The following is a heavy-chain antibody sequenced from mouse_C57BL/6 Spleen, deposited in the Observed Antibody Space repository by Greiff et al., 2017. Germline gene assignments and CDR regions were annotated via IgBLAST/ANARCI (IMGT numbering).Heavy chain of an antibody. CDR1: GYTFTSYW. CDR2: IDPSDSYT. J-gene: IGHJ2*01. CDR3: ARGRVYYGNYKDFDY. D-gene: IGHD2-1*01. V-gene: IGHV1-59*01. Sequence: QVQLQQPGAELVRPGTSVKLSCKASGYTFTSYWMHWVKQRPGQGLEWIGVIDPSDSYTNYNQKFKGKATLTVDTSSSTAYMQLSSLTSEDSAVYYCARGRVYYGNYKDFDYWGQGTTLTVSS.